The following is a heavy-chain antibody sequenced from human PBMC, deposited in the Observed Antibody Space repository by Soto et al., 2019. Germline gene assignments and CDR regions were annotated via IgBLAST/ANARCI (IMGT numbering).Heavy chain of an antibody. CDR1: GGTFSSYA. D-gene: IGHD1-1*01. Sequence: ASVKVSCKASGGTFSSYAISWVRQAPGQGLEWMGGIIPIFGTANYAQKFQGRVTITADESTSTAYMELSSLRSEDTAVYYCARLLGYRSRLGVGYDAFDIWGQGTMVTVSS. CDR3: ARLLGYRSRLGVGYDAFDI. J-gene: IGHJ3*02. CDR2: IIPIFGTA. V-gene: IGHV1-69*13.